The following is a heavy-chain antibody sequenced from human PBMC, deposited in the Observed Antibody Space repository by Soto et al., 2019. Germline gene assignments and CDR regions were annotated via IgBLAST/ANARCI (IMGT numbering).Heavy chain of an antibody. CDR3: ARGGSYYEYVIPGAFDI. J-gene: IGHJ3*02. D-gene: IGHD1-26*01. V-gene: IGHV1-18*01. CDR2: ISPYNGNT. CDR1: GYTFTTYG. Sequence: QVQLVQSGAEVRKPGASVKVSCKASGYTFTTYGISWVRQAPGQGLEWMGWISPYNGNTNYAQKLQGRVTMTTDTSTSTAYMELRSLRSDDTAVYYCARGGSYYEYVIPGAFDIWGQGTMVTVSS.